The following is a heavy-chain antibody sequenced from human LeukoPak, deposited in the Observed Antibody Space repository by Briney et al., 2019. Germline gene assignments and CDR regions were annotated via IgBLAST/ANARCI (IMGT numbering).Heavy chain of an antibody. V-gene: IGHV3-48*01. D-gene: IGHD2-2*01. CDR2: ISGTGSPI. Sequence: GGSLRLSCVASGFTFSSCSMNWVRQAPGKGLEWVSYISGTGSPIYYADSVKGRFTISRDNSKNTLYLQMNSLRAEDTAVYYCAKGTLVFDYWGQGTLVTVSS. CDR1: GFTFSSCS. J-gene: IGHJ4*02. CDR3: AKGTLVFDY.